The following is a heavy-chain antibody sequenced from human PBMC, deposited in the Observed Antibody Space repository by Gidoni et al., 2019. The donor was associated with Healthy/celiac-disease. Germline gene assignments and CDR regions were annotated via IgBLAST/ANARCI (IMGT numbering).Heavy chain of an antibody. D-gene: IGHD3-22*01. CDR2: IIPIFGTA. Sequence: QVQLVQSGAEVKKPVSSVKVSCKASGGTFSSYPISRVRQAPGQGLEWMGGIIPIFGTANYEQKFQGRVTITADESTSTAYMELSSLRSEDTAVYYCARDPGPYYDSSGYSDYWGQGTLVTVSS. V-gene: IGHV1-69*01. CDR3: ARDPGPYYDSSGYSDY. CDR1: GGTFSSYP. J-gene: IGHJ4*02.